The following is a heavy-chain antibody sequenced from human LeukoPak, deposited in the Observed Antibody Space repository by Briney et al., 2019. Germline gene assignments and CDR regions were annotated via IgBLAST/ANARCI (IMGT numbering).Heavy chain of an antibody. Sequence: SETLSLTCTVSGGSISSGGYYWSWIRQHPGQGLEWIGYIYYSGSTYYNPSLKSRVTISVDTSKNQFSLKLSPVTAAETAVYYCARHSREDLSQKKPRTGNWCDPWGQGTLVTVCS. J-gene: IGHJ5*02. CDR1: GGSISSGGYY. CDR2: IYYSGST. D-gene: IGHD3-16*02. CDR3: ARHSREDLSQKKPRTGNWCDP. V-gene: IGHV4-31*03.